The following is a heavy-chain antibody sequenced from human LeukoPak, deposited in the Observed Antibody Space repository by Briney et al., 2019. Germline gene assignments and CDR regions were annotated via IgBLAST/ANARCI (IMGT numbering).Heavy chain of an antibody. J-gene: IGHJ5*02. Sequence: ETLSLTCTVSGGSISSSSYYWGWIRQPPGKGLEWIGSIYYSGSTYYNPSLKSRVTISVDTSKNQFSLKLSSVTAADTAVYYCARLRTTRWFDPWGQGTLVTVSS. CDR2: IYYSGST. D-gene: IGHD1-7*01. CDR1: GGSISSSSYY. CDR3: ARLRTTRWFDP. V-gene: IGHV4-39*01.